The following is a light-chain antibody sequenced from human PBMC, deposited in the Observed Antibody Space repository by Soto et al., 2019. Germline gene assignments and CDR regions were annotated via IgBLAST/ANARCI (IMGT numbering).Light chain of an antibody. CDR3: LQHHNYPLT. CDR1: QDVRLD. V-gene: IGKV1-17*01. J-gene: IGKJ3*01. CDR2: TVT. Sequence: DIQVTQSPSSLSASVGDRVIITCRTSQDVRLDLAWFQQLPGQAPKRLIWTVTKFEDGVPSRFTGRGSKTEFTLTISGLQPEDCGTYYCLQHHNYPLTFVPGTIVDIK.